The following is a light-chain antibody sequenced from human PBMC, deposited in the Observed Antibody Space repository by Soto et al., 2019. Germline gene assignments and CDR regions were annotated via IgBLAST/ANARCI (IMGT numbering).Light chain of an antibody. Sequence: EIVLTQSKGTLSLSAGERATLSCRASQSVADNYLAWYQQKPGQPPRLLIYAASRRAAGIPDTFSGSGSGTDFTLTISRLEPEDFALYYCPQYCHSPRSFGHGTIADIK. CDR3: PQYCHSPRS. J-gene: IGKJ3*01. V-gene: IGKV3-20*01. CDR2: AAS. CDR1: QSVADNY.